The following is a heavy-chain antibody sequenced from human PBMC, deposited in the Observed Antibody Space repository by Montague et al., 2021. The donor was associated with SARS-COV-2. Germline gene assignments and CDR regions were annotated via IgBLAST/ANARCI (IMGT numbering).Heavy chain of an antibody. Sequence: SETLSLTCTVSGGSISSFYWSWFRQPPGKGLEWIGYISDSGSTIYNPSLTSRVTMSVDTSKNQFSLKVNSVTAADTAVYYCARHNSATLPAVFWGQGTLVTVSS. D-gene: IGHD2-15*01. CDR3: ARHNSATLPAVF. CDR1: GGSISSFY. V-gene: IGHV4-59*08. J-gene: IGHJ1*01. CDR2: ISDSGST.